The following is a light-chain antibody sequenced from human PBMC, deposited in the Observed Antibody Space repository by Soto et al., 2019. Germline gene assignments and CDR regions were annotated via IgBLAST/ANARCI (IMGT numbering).Light chain of an antibody. CDR3: CSYTGNKVFV. J-gene: IGLJ1*01. Sequence: QSALTQPRSLSGSPGQSVTISCTGPTIGAHSFVSWYQDRPDKVPKLLIYDVSQRPSGIPDCFSGSRSANTASLTISGLQADDAAAYYCCSYTGNKVFVFGTGTKVTVL. CDR2: DVS. V-gene: IGLV2-11*01. CDR1: TIGAHSF.